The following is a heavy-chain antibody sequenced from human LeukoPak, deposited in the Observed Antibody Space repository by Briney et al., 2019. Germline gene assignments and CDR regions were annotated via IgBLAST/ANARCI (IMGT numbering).Heavy chain of an antibody. CDR2: IIPIFGTA. CDR3: ASLASNYYGSGSYPPTYYYYMGV. D-gene: IGHD3-10*01. Sequence: ASVKVSCKASGYTFTGYYMHWVRQAPGQGLEWMGGIIPIFGTANYAQKFQGRVTITADESTSTAYMELSSLRSEDTAVYYCASLASNYYGSGSYPPTYYYYMGVWGKGTTVTISS. V-gene: IGHV1-69*13. J-gene: IGHJ6*03. CDR1: GYTFTGYY.